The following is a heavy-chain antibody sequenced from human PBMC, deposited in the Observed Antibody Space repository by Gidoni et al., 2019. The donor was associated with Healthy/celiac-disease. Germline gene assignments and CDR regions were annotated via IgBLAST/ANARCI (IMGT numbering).Heavy chain of an antibody. CDR2: MNPNSGNT. Sequence: QVQLVQSGAEVKKPGASVKVSCKASGYTFTSYDINWVRQATGQGLEWMGWMNPNSGNTGYAQKFQGRVTMTRNTSISTAYMELSSLRSEDTAVYYCARDYSIYRDWYFDLWGRGTLVTVSS. CDR1: GYTFTSYD. V-gene: IGHV1-8*01. CDR3: ARDYSIYRDWYFDL. D-gene: IGHD4-4*01. J-gene: IGHJ2*01.